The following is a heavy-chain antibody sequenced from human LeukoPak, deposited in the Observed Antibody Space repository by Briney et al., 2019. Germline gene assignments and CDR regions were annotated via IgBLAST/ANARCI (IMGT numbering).Heavy chain of an antibody. D-gene: IGHD1-14*01. CDR2: IYYSGST. Sequence: SETLSLTCTVSGGSIGSYYWSWIRQPPGKGLEWIGYIYYSGSTNYNPSLKSRVTISVDTSKDQFSLKLSSVTAADTAVYYCAREAEQTGLDYWGQGTLVTVSS. CDR3: AREAEQTGLDY. J-gene: IGHJ4*02. V-gene: IGHV4-59*01. CDR1: GGSIGSYY.